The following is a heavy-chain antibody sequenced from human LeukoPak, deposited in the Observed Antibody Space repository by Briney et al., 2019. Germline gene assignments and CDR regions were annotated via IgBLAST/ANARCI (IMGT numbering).Heavy chain of an antibody. D-gene: IGHD2-2*03. V-gene: IGHV3-48*03. J-gene: IGHJ6*02. CDR3: ARDRVGYCSSTSCYHYYYGMDV. CDR1: GFTFSSYE. Sequence: PGGSLRLSCAASGFTFSSYEMNWVRQAPGKGLEWVSYISSSGSTIYYADSVKGRFTISRDNAKNSLYLQMNSLRAEDTAVYYCARDRVGYCSSTSCYHYYYGMDVWGQGTTVTVSS. CDR2: ISSSGSTI.